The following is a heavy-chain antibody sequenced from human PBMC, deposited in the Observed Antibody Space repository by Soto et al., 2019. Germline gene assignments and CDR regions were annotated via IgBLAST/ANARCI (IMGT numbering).Heavy chain of an antibody. CDR1: GGTFSSYA. CDR3: ASPYKLGREAFDI. CDR2: IIPIFGTA. J-gene: IGHJ3*02. Sequence: QVQLVQSGAEVKKPGSSVKVSCKASGGTFSSYAISWVRQAPGQGLEWMGWIIPIFGTANYAQKFQGRVTITADESTNTASMGLNRLRSEETAVYYCASPYKLGREAFDIWCKCTMVTVSS. D-gene: IGHD7-27*01. V-gene: IGHV1-69*01.